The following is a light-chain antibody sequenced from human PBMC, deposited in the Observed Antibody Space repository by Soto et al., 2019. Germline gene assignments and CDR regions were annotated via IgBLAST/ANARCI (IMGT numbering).Light chain of an antibody. V-gene: IGKV1-27*01. J-gene: IGKJ1*01. Sequence: DIPMTQSPSSLSASVGDRVTITCRASQDISNYLAWYQQRPGKVPKPLIYAASTLQSGVPSRFSGSASGTDFTLTISSLQPEDVATHYCQKYNTAPPWTFGQGTKVEIK. CDR1: QDISNY. CDR3: QKYNTAPPWT. CDR2: AAS.